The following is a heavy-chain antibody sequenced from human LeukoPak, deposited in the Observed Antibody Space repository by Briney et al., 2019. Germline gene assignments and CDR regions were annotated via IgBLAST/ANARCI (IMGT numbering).Heavy chain of an antibody. CDR1: GGSISSGGYY. Sequence: SETLSLTCTVSGGSISSGGYYWSWIRQHPGKGLEWIGYIYYSGSTYYNPSLKSRVTISVDTSKNQFSLKLSSVTAADTAVYYCARDWKSTNYYGMDVWGQGTTVTVSS. CDR2: IYYSGST. V-gene: IGHV4-31*03. J-gene: IGHJ6*02. CDR3: ARDWKSTNYYGMDV. D-gene: IGHD1-1*01.